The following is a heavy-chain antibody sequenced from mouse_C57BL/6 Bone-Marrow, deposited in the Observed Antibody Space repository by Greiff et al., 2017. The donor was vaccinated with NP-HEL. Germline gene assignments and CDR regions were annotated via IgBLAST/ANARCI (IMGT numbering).Heavy chain of an antibody. CDR2: IYPGSGST. J-gene: IGHJ3*01. CDR3: ARYGDYDYSAWFAY. Sequence: QVQLKQPGAELVKPGASVKMSCKASGYTFTSYWITWVKQRPGQGLEWIGDIYPGSGSTNYNEKFKSKATLTVDTSSSTAYMQLSSLTSEDSAVYYCARYGDYDYSAWFAYWGQGTLVTVSA. CDR1: GYTFTSYW. V-gene: IGHV1-55*01. D-gene: IGHD2-4*01.